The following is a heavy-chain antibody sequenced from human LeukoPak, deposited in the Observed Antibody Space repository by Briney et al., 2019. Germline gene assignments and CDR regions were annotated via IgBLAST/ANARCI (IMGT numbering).Heavy chain of an antibody. CDR3: AREGRITMVRGVIHYGMDV. Sequence: ASVTVSCKASGYTFTSYGISWVRQAPGQGLEWMGWISAYNGNTNYAQKIQGRVTMTTDTSTSTAYMELRSLRSDDTAVYYCAREGRITMVRGVIHYGMDVWGQGTTVTVSS. V-gene: IGHV1-18*01. CDR2: ISAYNGNT. J-gene: IGHJ6*02. CDR1: GYTFTSYG. D-gene: IGHD3-10*01.